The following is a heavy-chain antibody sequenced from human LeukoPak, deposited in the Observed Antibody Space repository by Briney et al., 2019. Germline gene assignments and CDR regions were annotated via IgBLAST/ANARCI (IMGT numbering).Heavy chain of an antibody. CDR1: GFTFSSYA. J-gene: IGHJ4*02. V-gene: IGHV3-23*01. Sequence: GGSLRLSCAASGFTFSSYAMAWVRQALGKGLEWVSAIHSAGRSTYYPDSLKGRVTISRDNSKNTQYLQMKSLRPEDTAVYYCARVPTSGTYYYFDYWGQGTLVTVSS. CDR3: ARVPTSGTYYYFDY. D-gene: IGHD2-8*01. CDR2: IHSAGRST.